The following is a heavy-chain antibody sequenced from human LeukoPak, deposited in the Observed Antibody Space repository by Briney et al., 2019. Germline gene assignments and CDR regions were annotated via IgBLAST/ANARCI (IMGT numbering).Heavy chain of an antibody. CDR1: GGTFSTYW. Sequence: GGSLRLSCAGSGGTFSTYWMSWVRQAPGKGLEWVATIKHDGSEIYYVDSVKGRFTISRDNAKNSLYLQMNSLRAEDTAVYYCARDGCSSTSCRADYSGMDVWGQGTTVTVSS. J-gene: IGHJ6*02. CDR2: IKHDGSEI. D-gene: IGHD2-2*01. V-gene: IGHV3-7*01. CDR3: ARDGCSSTSCRADYSGMDV.